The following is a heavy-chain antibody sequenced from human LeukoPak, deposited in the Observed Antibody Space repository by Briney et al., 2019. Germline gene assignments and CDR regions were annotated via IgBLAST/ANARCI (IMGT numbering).Heavy chain of an antibody. CDR2: INHSGST. V-gene: IGHV4-34*01. Sequence: SETLSLTCAVYGGSFSGYYWSWIRQPPGKGLEWIGEINHSGSTNYDPSLKSRVTISVDTSKNQFSLKLSSVTAADTAVYYCARAGPGAVAGTGAFDIWGQGTMVTVSS. CDR1: GGSFSGYY. J-gene: IGHJ3*02. CDR3: ARAGPGAVAGTGAFDI. D-gene: IGHD6-19*01.